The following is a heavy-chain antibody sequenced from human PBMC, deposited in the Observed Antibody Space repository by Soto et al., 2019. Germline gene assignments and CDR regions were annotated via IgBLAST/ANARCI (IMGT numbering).Heavy chain of an antibody. Sequence: GGSLRLSCAAAGFAFSTYAMTWVRQAPGKGLEWVSVISGSGGSSYYAASVKGRFTISRDNSKNTLFLQMNGLRAEDTAVYYCAKVTKRAAAGRYEYYNYGMDVWGQGATVTVSS. D-gene: IGHD6-13*01. J-gene: IGHJ6*02. CDR3: AKVTKRAAAGRYEYYNYGMDV. V-gene: IGHV3-23*01. CDR2: ISGSGGSS. CDR1: GFAFSTYA.